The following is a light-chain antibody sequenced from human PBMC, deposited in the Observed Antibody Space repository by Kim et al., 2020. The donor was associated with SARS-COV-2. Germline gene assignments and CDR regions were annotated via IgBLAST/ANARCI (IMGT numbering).Light chain of an antibody. V-gene: IGLV1-44*01. CDR2: SDD. CDR3: AAWDDSLSGLI. CDR1: RSNIGRNT. J-gene: IGLJ2*01. Sequence: GQRVTISGSGGRSNIGRNTVNWYQQLPGTAPKPLIYSDDQRPSGVPDRFSGSKSGTAASLAISGLQSEDEADYYCAAWDDSLSGLIFGGGTQLTVL.